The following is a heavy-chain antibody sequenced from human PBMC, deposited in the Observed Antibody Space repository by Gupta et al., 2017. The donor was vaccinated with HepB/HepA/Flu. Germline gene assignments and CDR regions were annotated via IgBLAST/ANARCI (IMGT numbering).Heavy chain of an antibody. CDR1: GFSFGRYW. CDR2: IKTDGSHT. Sequence: EVKLEASGGGLVQAGGSLRLSCLASGFSFGRYWMHWVRQTPGKGLVWVARIKTDGSHTTYADSAKGRFTISRDNAKNTLYLQMNSLKAEDTAVYYCARDPGIYHYYMDVWGIGTTVTVSS. J-gene: IGHJ6*03. V-gene: IGHV3-74*01. D-gene: IGHD1-1*01. CDR3: ARDPGIYHYYMDV.